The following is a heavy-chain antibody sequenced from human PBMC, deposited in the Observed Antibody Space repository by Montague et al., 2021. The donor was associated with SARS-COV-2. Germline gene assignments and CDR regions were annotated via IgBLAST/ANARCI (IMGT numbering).Heavy chain of an antibody. CDR3: ARVISAVAGANFYFDY. J-gene: IGHJ4*02. CDR1: GGSISSGSY. V-gene: IGHV4-38-2*02. Sequence: SETLSLTCTVSGGSISSGSYWGWIRQPPGKGLEWIGTSDHSGITYYSPSLKSRVTISLDTSKNQFSLNLDSVTASDTAMYYCARVISAVAGANFYFDYWGQGTLSPSPQ. CDR2: SDHSGIT. D-gene: IGHD4/OR15-4a*01.